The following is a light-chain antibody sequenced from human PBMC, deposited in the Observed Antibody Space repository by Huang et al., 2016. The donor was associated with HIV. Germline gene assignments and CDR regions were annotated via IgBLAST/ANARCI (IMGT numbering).Light chain of an antibody. CDR2: VAS. J-gene: IGKJ1*01. Sequence: EIVMTQSPATLSVSPGERATLSCRASRGVSNNIAWYQQKPGQTPRLLIHVASTRATGIAAKFSGRGSGTDFTLTITSLQPEDSAVYYWQHYNNWPPWTFGPGTQVEI. CDR1: RGVSNN. CDR3: QHYNNWPPWT. V-gene: IGKV3D-15*01.